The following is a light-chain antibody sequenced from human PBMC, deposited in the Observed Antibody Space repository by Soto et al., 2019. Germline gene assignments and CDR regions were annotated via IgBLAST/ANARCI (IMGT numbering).Light chain of an antibody. CDR3: QQRSNWHPIT. CDR2: DAS. Sequence: EIVLTQSPATLSLSPGERATLSCRASQSVSSYLAWYQHKHGQAPRLLIYDASNRATGIPARFSGSGSGTDFSLTISSLEPEDFSVYYCQQRSNWHPITFGQGTRLEIK. V-gene: IGKV3-11*01. CDR1: QSVSSY. J-gene: IGKJ5*01.